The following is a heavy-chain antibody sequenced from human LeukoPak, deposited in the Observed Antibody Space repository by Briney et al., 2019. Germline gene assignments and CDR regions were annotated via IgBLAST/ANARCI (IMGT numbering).Heavy chain of an antibody. CDR3: ARRRYYDSSGYLE. Sequence: SETLSHTCTIFGDSVSRSDSYWDWIRQPPGKGLEWIGTIYYSGRTYYSPSLKSRVTLSVDTSNNQFSLTLSSVTAADTALYFCARRRYYDSSGYLEWGQGTLVTVSS. D-gene: IGHD3-22*01. J-gene: IGHJ1*01. CDR1: GDSVSRSDSY. V-gene: IGHV4-39*01. CDR2: IYYSGRT.